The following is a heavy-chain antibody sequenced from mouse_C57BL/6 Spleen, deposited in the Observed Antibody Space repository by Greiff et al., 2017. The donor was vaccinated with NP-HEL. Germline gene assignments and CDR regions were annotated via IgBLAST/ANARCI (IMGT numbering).Heavy chain of an antibody. CDR1: GYSITSGYY. CDR2: ISYDGSN. CDR3: ARDNYSNYSSFDV. Sequence: ESGPGLVKPSQSLSLTCSVTGYSITSGYYWNWIRQFPGNKLEWMGYISYDGSNNYNPSLKNRISITRDTSKNQFFLKLNSVTTEDTATYYCARDNYSNYSSFDVWGTGTTVTVSS. J-gene: IGHJ1*03. V-gene: IGHV3-6*01. D-gene: IGHD2-5*01.